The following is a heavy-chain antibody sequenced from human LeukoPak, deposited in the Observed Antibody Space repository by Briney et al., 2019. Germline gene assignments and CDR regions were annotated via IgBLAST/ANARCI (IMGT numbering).Heavy chain of an antibody. CDR1: GGSFSGYY. V-gene: IGHV4-34*01. Sequence: SETLSLTCAVYGGSFSGYYWSWIRQPPGKGLEWIGEINHSGSTNYNPSLKSRVTISVDTSKNQFSLKLSSVTAADTAVYYCARVYSSGWYSSDYWGQGTLVTVSS. D-gene: IGHD6-19*01. CDR2: INHSGST. J-gene: IGHJ4*02. CDR3: ARVYSSGWYSSDY.